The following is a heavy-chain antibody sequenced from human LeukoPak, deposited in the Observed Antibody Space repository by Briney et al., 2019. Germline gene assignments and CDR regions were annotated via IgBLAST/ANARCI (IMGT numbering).Heavy chain of an antibody. Sequence: SETLSLTCTVSGGSISSYYWSWIRQPPGKGLERIGYIYYSGSTNYNPSLKSRVTISVDTSKNQFSLKLSSVTAADTAVYYCARAPFRGVINWFDPWGQGTLVTVSS. V-gene: IGHV4-59*01. CDR1: GGSISSYY. D-gene: IGHD3-10*01. CDR3: ARAPFRGVINWFDP. CDR2: IYYSGST. J-gene: IGHJ5*02.